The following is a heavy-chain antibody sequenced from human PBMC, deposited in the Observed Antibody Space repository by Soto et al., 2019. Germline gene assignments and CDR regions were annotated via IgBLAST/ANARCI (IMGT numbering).Heavy chain of an antibody. D-gene: IGHD6-13*01. CDR1: GGSISSSSSY. CDR3: ASGRIESSSWHSEYFDY. V-gene: IGHV4-39*01. CDR2: IYYLGNT. J-gene: IGHJ4*02. Sequence: SETLSLTCTVSGGSISSSSSYWGWIRQPPGKGLEWVGSIYYLGNTYYNLSLGGRVSISVDTSKNQFSLKLNSVTAADTAVFYCASGRIESSSWHSEYFDYWGQGTLVTVSS.